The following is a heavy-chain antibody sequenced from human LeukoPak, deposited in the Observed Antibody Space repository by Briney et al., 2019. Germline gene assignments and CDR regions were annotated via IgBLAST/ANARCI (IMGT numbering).Heavy chain of an antibody. CDR3: ASLGWTDKKDV. CDR2: INHSGSI. Sequence: PSETLSLTCAVYGGSFSGYYWSWIRQPPGKGLEWIGEINHSGSINYNPSLKSRVTISVDTSKNQFSLKLSSVTAADTAVYYCASLGWTDKKDVWGKGTTVTVSS. CDR1: GGSFSGYY. D-gene: IGHD2-15*01. V-gene: IGHV4-34*01. J-gene: IGHJ6*04.